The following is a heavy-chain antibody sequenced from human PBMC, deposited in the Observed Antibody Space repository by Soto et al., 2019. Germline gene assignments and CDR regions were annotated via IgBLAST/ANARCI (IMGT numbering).Heavy chain of an antibody. V-gene: IGHV3-48*03. Sequence: PGGSLRLSCAASGFTFSSYEMNWVRQAPGKGLEWVSYISSSGSTIYYADSVKGRFTISRDNAKNSLYLQMNSLRAEDTAVYYCASPRVTIFGVAPYGMDVWGQGTTVTSP. CDR1: GFTFSSYE. CDR2: ISSSGSTI. CDR3: ASPRVTIFGVAPYGMDV. D-gene: IGHD3-3*01. J-gene: IGHJ6*02.